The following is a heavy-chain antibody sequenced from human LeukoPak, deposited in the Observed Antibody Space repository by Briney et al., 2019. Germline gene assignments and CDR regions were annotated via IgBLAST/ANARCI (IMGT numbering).Heavy chain of an antibody. CDR3: ARHRYYGLLPPRQPDY. CDR1: GGSFSGYY. D-gene: IGHD3-10*01. CDR2: INHSGST. Sequence: PSETLSLTCAVYGGSFSGYYWSWIRQPPGKGLEWIGEINHSGSTNYNPSLKSRVTISVDTSKNQFSLKLSSVTAADTAVYYCARHRYYGLLPPRQPDYWGQGTLVTVSS. V-gene: IGHV4-34*01. J-gene: IGHJ4*02.